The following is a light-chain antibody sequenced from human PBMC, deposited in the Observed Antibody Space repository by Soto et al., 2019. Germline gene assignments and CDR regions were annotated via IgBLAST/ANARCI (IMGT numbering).Light chain of an antibody. CDR1: QGISTL. V-gene: IGKV1-13*02. CDR2: ESS. J-gene: IGKJ5*01. Sequence: AIQLTQSPSSLSASVGARVTIPCRASQGISTLLAWYQQKPGKAPKVLIYESSLLQSGVPSRFSGSGSGTDFTLTISSLQPEDFATYYCQHFKSFPITFGQGTRLEIK. CDR3: QHFKSFPIT.